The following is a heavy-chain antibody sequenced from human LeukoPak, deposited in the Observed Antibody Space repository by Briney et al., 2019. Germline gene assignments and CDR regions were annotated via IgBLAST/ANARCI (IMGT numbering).Heavy chain of an antibody. D-gene: IGHD3-22*01. Sequence: GASVKVSCKASGYTFTSYAMNWVRQAPGQGLEWMGGIIPIFGTANYAQKFQGRVTITADESTSTAYMELSSLRSEDTAVYYCARTSYYYDGSGYYYPWGKFDYWGQGTLVTVSS. V-gene: IGHV1-69*13. CDR3: ARTSYYYDGSGYYYPWGKFDY. J-gene: IGHJ4*02. CDR2: IIPIFGTA. CDR1: GYTFTSYA.